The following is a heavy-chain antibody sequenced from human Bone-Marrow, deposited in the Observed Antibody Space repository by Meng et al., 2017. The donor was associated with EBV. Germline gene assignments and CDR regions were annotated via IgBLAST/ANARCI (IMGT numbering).Heavy chain of an antibody. V-gene: IGHV3-53*01. J-gene: IGHJ2*01. CDR1: GFTVSSNY. CDR2: IYSGGST. Sequence: VWLGVYGGGLSQPGGSPRLSCAASGFTVSSNYIGWVRQAPGKVLEWVSVIYSGGSTYYADSVKGRFTISRENSKNTLYLQMNSLRAEDTAVYYCARGPLNWYFDLWGRGTLVTVSS. CDR3: ARGPLNWYFDL.